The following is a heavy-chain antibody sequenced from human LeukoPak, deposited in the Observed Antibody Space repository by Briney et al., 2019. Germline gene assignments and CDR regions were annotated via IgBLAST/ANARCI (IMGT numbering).Heavy chain of an antibody. D-gene: IGHD3-10*01. CDR2: ISSSSSTI. V-gene: IGHV3-48*04. Sequence: GGSLRLSCAASGFTFSSYSMNWVRQAPGKGLEWVPYISSSSSTIYYADSVKGRFTISRDNTKNSLYLQMNSLRAEDTAVYYCARAFYGSGSYDHYYYYMDVWGKGTTVTVSS. CDR1: GFTFSSYS. J-gene: IGHJ6*03. CDR3: ARAFYGSGSYDHYYYYMDV.